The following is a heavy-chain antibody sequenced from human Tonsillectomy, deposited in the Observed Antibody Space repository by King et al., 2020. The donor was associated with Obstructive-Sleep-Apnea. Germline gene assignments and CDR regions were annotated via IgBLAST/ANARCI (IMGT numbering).Heavy chain of an antibody. CDR1: GYTFTSYY. CDR3: ARGCLVAASFDY. D-gene: IGHD2-15*01. CDR2: INPNGCST. V-gene: IGHV1-46*01. Sequence: VQLVQSGAEVKEPGASVKVSCKASGYTFTSYYMHWVRQAPGQWLEWMGMINPNGCSTRCAQNFQGRVTMTRDTSTGTVYMELSSLRSEDTAVYYCARGCLVAASFDYWGQGTLVTVSS. J-gene: IGHJ4*02.